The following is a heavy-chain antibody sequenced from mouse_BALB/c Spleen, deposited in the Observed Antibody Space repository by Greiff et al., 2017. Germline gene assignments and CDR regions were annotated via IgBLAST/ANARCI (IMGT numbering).Heavy chain of an antibody. V-gene: IGHV5-12-2*01. J-gene: IGHJ4*01. CDR2: ISNGGGST. Sequence: EVQLVESGGGLVQPGGSLKLSCAASGFTFSSYTMSWVRQTPEKRLEWVAYISNGGGSTYYPDTVKGRFTISRDNAKNTLYLQMSSLKSEDTAMYYCARHYYKAMDYWGQGTSVTVSS. D-gene: IGHD1-1*01. CDR1: GFTFSSYT. CDR3: ARHYYKAMDY.